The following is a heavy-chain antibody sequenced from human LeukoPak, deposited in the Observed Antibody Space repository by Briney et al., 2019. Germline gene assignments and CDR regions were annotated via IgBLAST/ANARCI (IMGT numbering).Heavy chain of an antibody. CDR3: ARKDYDFWSGYALDY. J-gene: IGHJ4*02. Sequence: GGSLRLSCADSRFTFSDYYMSWIRQAPGKGLEWVSYISSSGSTIYYADSLKGRFTISRDNAKNSLYLQMNSLRAEDTAVYYCARKDYDFWSGYALDYWGQGTLVTVSS. D-gene: IGHD3-3*01. V-gene: IGHV3-11*04. CDR1: RFTFSDYY. CDR2: ISSSGSTI.